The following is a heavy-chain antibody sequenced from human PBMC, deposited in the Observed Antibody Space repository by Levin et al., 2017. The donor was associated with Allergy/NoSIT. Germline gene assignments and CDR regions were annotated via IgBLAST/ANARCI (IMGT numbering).Heavy chain of an antibody. Sequence: GALRLSCAASGFTFSSYSMNWVRQAPGKGLEWVSSISSSSSYIYYADSVKGRFTISRDNAKNSLYLQMNSLRAEDTAVYYCARDFDGGGVDYWGQGTLVTVSS. CDR3: ARDFDGGGVDY. CDR2: ISSSSSYI. J-gene: IGHJ4*02. CDR1: GFTFSSYS. D-gene: IGHD5-24*01. V-gene: IGHV3-21*01.